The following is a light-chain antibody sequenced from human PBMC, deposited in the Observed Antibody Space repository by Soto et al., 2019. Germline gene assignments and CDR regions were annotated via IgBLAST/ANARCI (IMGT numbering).Light chain of an antibody. Sequence: EIVMTQSPATLSMSPGERATLSCRASQSVGTNLAWFQQKPGQAPRLLMYGASTWASGIPARFSGSGSGTDFTLTISSLQSEDFAVYYCQQYNAWTWTFGKGTKVDIK. CDR1: QSVGTN. J-gene: IGKJ1*01. CDR2: GAS. V-gene: IGKV3-15*01. CDR3: QQYNAWTWT.